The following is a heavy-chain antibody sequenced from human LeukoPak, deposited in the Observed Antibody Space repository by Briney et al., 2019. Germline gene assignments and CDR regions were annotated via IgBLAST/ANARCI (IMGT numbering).Heavy chain of an antibody. J-gene: IGHJ4*02. D-gene: IGHD5-12*01. CDR3: AKGAATMGDC. Sequence: GGSLRLSCAASGFTFSSHAMSWVRQAPGKGLEWVLGISSSGGSTYYADSVKGRFTISRDNSKNTLYLQMNSLRGEDTAVYYCAKGAATMGDCWGQGILVTVS. V-gene: IGHV3-23*01. CDR1: GFTFSSHA. CDR2: ISSSGGST.